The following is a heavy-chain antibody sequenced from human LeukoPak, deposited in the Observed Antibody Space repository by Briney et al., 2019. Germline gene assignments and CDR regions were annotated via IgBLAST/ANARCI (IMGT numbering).Heavy chain of an antibody. V-gene: IGHV1-2*02. Sequence: ASVKVSCKASGYTFTGYYMHWVRQAPGQGLEWMGWINPNSGGTNYAQSFQGRVTMNRDTSISTAYMELSRLRSDDTAVYFCARDKQLDCAHYYYYYMDVWGKGTTVTVSS. CDR1: GYTFTGYY. CDR3: ARDKQLDCAHYYYYYMDV. CDR2: INPNSGGT. J-gene: IGHJ6*03. D-gene: IGHD1-1*01.